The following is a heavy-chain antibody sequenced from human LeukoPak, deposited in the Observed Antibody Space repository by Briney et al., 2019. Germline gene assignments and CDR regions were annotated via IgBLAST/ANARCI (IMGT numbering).Heavy chain of an antibody. CDR1: GFVFDDYG. CDR3: ARAIDVRSDPILLLWFGETSFDS. J-gene: IGHJ5*01. V-gene: IGHV4-59*01. CDR2: IYSSGRT. D-gene: IGHD3-10*01. Sequence: PGGSLRLSCAASGFVFDDYGMSWVRQAPGKGLEWIGYIYSSGRTSYNPSLKSRVTISVDTSKNQFSLKLNSVTAADTAVYYCARAIDVRSDPILLLWFGETSFDSWGQGTLVTVSS.